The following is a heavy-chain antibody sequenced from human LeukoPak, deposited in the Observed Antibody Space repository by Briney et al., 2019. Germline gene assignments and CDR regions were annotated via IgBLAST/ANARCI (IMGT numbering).Heavy chain of an antibody. CDR1: GFTFSSYG. J-gene: IGHJ5*02. CDR2: IRYDGSNK. V-gene: IGHV3-30*02. CDR3: AKWYYYDSSGVNWFDP. Sequence: PGGSLRLSCAASGFTFSSYGMHWVRQAPGKGLEWVAFIRYDGSNKYYADSVKGRFTISRDNSKNTLYLQMNSLRAEDTAVYYCAKWYYYDSSGVNWFDPWGQGTLVTVSS. D-gene: IGHD3-22*01.